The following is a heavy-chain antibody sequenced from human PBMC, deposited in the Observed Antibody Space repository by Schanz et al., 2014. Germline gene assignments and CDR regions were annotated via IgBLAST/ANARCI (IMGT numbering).Heavy chain of an antibody. CDR2: IIPILGIA. CDR3: ARGGGPEDVFDI. CDR1: GGTFSRLT. D-gene: IGHD2-15*01. V-gene: IGHV1-69*02. J-gene: IGHJ3*02. Sequence: QLQLVQSGAEVKKPGSSVKVSCKASGGTFSRLTFSWVRQAPGQGLEWMGRIIPILGIANYAQKFQGRVTITADKSTSTAYMELSSLRSDDTAVYYCARGGGPEDVFDIWGQGTILTVSS.